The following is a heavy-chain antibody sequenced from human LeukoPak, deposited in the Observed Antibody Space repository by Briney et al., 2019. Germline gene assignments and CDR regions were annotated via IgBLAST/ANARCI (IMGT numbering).Heavy chain of an antibody. Sequence: GGSLRLSCAASGFSVRNNYMNWVRQAPGKGLEWVSVIHTGGNTDYSDSVKDRFTVSRDNSHNTIYLHMNSLRAEDTAVYYYTGGTAYSGYGGYWGQGSLVTV. V-gene: IGHV3-53*01. CDR1: GFSVRNNY. CDR2: IHTGGNT. D-gene: IGHD6-25*01. J-gene: IGHJ4*02. CDR3: TGGTAYSGYGGY.